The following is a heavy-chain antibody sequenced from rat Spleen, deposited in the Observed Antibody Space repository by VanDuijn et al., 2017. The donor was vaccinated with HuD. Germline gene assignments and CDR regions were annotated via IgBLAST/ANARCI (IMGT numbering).Heavy chain of an antibody. J-gene: IGHJ2*01. CDR2: MWSGGST. CDR3: ARDLDGYFDY. Sequence: QVQLKESGLDLVQPSQTLSLTCTVSGFSLTSYGVNWVRQPPGKGLEWMGVMWSGGSTDYNSVLKSRLSISRDTSKNQVVLKMNSLQSEDTTTYYCARDLDGYFDYWGQGVMVTVSS. CDR1: GFSLTSYG. D-gene: IGHD1-12*03. V-gene: IGHV2-45*01.